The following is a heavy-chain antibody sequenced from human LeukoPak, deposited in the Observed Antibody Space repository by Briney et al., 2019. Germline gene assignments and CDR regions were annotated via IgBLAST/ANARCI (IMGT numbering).Heavy chain of an antibody. CDR3: ARNDYGDYVLDY. CDR2: IYYRGRT. V-gene: IGHV4-59*04. CDR1: GGSISNYY. J-gene: IGHJ4*02. D-gene: IGHD4-17*01. Sequence: SETLSLTCTVSGGSISNYYWGWIRQPPGKGLEWIGNIYYRGRTYYNPSLKSRVTISVDTSKNQFSLKLTSVTAADTAVYYCARNDYGDYVLDYWGQGTLVTVSS.